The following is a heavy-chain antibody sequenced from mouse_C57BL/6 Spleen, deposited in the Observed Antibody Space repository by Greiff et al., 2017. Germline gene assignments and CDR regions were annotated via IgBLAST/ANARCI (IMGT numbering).Heavy chain of an antibody. CDR2: IYPGDGGT. V-gene: IGHV1-80*01. CDR3: ARSDYGNYFDY. CDR1: GYAISNYW. D-gene: IGHD2-1*01. J-gene: IGHJ2*01. Sequence: VQLQQSGAELVKPGASVKISCKASGYAISNYWMNWVKQRPGKGLEWIGQIYPGDGGTNYNGKFKGKATLTADKASSTAYMQLSSLTSEDSSVDFCARSDYGNYFDYWGQGTTLTVSS.